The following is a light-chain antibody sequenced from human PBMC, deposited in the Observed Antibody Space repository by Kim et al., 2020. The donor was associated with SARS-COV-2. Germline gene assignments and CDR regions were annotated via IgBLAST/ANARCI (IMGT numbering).Light chain of an antibody. CDR1: QSGSSTY. J-gene: IGKJ4*01. CDR3: QQYGDSPLT. Sequence: SPGERATLSCRASQSGSSTYLAWYQQRPGQAPRLLIYGASSRATGIPDRFSGSGSGTDFTLTISRLEPEDFAVYYCQQYGDSPLTFGGGTKVDIK. V-gene: IGKV3-20*01. CDR2: GAS.